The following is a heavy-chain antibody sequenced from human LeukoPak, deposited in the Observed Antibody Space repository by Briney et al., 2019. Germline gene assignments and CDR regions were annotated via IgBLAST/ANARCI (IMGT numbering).Heavy chain of an antibody. CDR2: INPSGGST. CDR3: ARGTTNFDS. Sequence: ASVKVSCKASGYTFTGYYIHWVRQAPGQGLEWMGIINPSGGSTSFTQKFQGRATMTTDTSTSTVYMELTSLRSEDTAVYYCARGTTNFDSWGQGTLVTVSS. J-gene: IGHJ4*02. CDR1: GYTFTGYY. V-gene: IGHV1-46*01. D-gene: IGHD2/OR15-2a*01.